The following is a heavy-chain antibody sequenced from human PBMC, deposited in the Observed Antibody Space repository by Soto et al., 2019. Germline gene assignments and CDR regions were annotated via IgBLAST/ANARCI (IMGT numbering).Heavy chain of an antibody. D-gene: IGHD2-2*01. CDR2: ISAYNGNT. V-gene: IGHV1-18*01. Sequence: QVQLVQSGAEVKKPGASVKVSCKASGYTFTSYDISWVRQAPGQGLEWMGWISAYNGNTNYAQKLQGRATMTTDTPTNTAYRELRSLRSDDTAVYYCAREKEPAAIHTWFDPWGQGTLFTVPS. CDR3: AREKEPAAIHTWFDP. CDR1: GYTFTSYD. J-gene: IGHJ5*02.